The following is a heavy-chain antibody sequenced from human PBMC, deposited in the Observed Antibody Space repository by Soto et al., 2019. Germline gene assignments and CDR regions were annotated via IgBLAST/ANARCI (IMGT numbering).Heavy chain of an antibody. CDR3: TRASSDRNHMEV. J-gene: IGHJ6*02. V-gene: IGHV3-23*01. CDR2: ITESGGDT. Sequence: EVQLLESGGGLVQPGGSLRLSCAASGFTFGNFVMRWVRQTPWKGLEWVSTITESGGDTYYTDSVKGRFTISRDNSKNTLYLQMTSLRAEDTALYYCTRASSDRNHMEVWGPGTTVTVSS. CDR1: GFTFGNFV.